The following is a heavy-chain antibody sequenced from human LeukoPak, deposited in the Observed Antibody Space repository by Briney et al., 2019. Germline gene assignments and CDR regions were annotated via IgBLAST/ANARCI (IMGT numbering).Heavy chain of an antibody. CDR3: ARDTAVSPETSDDAFDI. V-gene: IGHV1-69*01. Sequence: SVKVSCKASGGTFSSYAISWVRQAPGQGLEWMGGIIPIFGTANYAQKFRGRVTITADESTSTAYMELSSLRSEDTAVYYCARDTAVSPETSDDAFDIWGQGTMVTVSS. J-gene: IGHJ3*02. D-gene: IGHD1-14*01. CDR2: IIPIFGTA. CDR1: GGTFSSYA.